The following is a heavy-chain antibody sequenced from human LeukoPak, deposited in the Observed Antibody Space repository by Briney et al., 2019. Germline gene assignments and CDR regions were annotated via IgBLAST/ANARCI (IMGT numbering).Heavy chain of an antibody. D-gene: IGHD3-3*01. Sequence: GESLKISCKGSGYSFTSYWIGWVRQMPGKGLEWMGWISAYNGNTNYAQKLQGRVTMTTDTSTSTAYMELRSLRSDDTAVYYCARDLRFLEWLTAFDIWGQGTMVTVSS. CDR1: GYSFTSYW. CDR2: ISAYNGNT. J-gene: IGHJ3*02. CDR3: ARDLRFLEWLTAFDI. V-gene: IGHV1-18*04.